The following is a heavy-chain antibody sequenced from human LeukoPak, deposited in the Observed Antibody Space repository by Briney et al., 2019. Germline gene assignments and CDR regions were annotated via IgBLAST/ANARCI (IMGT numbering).Heavy chain of an antibody. CDR2: ISYDGSNK. J-gene: IGHJ6*02. V-gene: IGHV3-30*04. CDR1: GFTFSSYA. Sequence: PGGSLRLSCAASGFTFSSYAMHWVRQAPGKGLEWAAVISYDGSNKYYADSVKGRFTISRDNSKNTLYLQMNSLRAEDTAVYYCARDHDSSGYHYGMDVWGQGTTVTVSS. CDR3: ARDHDSSGYHYGMDV. D-gene: IGHD3-22*01.